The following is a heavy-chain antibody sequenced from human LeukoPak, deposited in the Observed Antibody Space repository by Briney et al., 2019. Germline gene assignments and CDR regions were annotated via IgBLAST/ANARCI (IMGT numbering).Heavy chain of an antibody. J-gene: IGHJ4*02. CDR3: ARGTGTLTTSDYFDS. D-gene: IGHD1/OR15-1a*01. Sequence: KPSETLSVTCTVSGGSFSDYYWNWIRQVPGRGLEWIGEINDRGNTNYNASLKSRVTMSVDPSKSQFSLKLSSVTAADTAVYYCARGTGTLTTSDYFDSWGQGTLVTVPS. CDR1: GGSFSDYY. V-gene: IGHV4-34*01. CDR2: INDRGNT.